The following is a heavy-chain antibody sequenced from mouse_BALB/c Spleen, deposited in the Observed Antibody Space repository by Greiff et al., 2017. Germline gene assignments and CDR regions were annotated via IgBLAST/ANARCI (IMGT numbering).Heavy chain of an antibody. CDR3: AREGLRDAMDY. J-gene: IGHJ4*01. CDR2: ISSGSSTI. CDR1: GFTFSSFG. V-gene: IGHV5-17*02. D-gene: IGHD2-4*01. Sequence: EVKLVESGEGLVQPGGSRKLSCAASGFTFSSFGMHWVRQAPEKGLEWVAYISSGSSTIYYADTVKGRFTISRDNPKNTLFLQMTSLRSEDTAMYYCAREGLRDAMDYWGQGTSVTVSS.